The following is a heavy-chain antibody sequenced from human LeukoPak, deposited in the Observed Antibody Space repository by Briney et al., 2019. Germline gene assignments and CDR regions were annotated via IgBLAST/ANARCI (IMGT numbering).Heavy chain of an antibody. V-gene: IGHV4-59*01. J-gene: IGHJ4*02. CDR1: GGSISSYY. D-gene: IGHD6-19*01. CDR3: ARTYSSRWYFDY. CDR2: IYYSGST. Sequence: SETLSLTCTVSGGSISSYYWSWIRQPPGKGLEWIGYIYYSGSTNYNPSLKSRVTISVDTSKNQFSLKLSSVTAADTAVYYCARTYSSRWYFDYWGQGTLVTVSS.